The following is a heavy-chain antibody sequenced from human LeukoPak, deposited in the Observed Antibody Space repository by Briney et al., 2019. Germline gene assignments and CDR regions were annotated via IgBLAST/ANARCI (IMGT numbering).Heavy chain of an antibody. D-gene: IGHD5-18*01. J-gene: IGHJ3*02. CDR3: ARAPRRGYSYGYSAPVGGAFDI. V-gene: IGHV4-34*01. CDR2: INHSGST. CDR1: GGSFSGYY. Sequence: SETLSLTCAVYGGSFSGYYWSWIRQPPGKGLEWIGEINHSGSTNYNPSLKRRVTISVDTSKNQFSLKLSSVTAADTAVYYCARAPRRGYSYGYSAPVGGAFDIWGQGTMVTVSS.